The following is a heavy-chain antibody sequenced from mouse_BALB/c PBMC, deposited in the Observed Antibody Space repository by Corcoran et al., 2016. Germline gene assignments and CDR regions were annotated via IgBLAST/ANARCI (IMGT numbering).Heavy chain of an antibody. CDR3: ARSWDYWYFDV. Sequence: QIQWVQSGPELKKPGETVKISCKASGYTFTNYGMNWVKQAPGKGLKWMGWINTYTGEPTYADDFKGRFAFSLETSASTAYLQINNLKNEDTATYFCARSWDYWYFDVWGAGTTVTVSS. CDR2: INTYTGEP. CDR1: GYTFTNYG. J-gene: IGHJ1*01. V-gene: IGHV9-3-1*01. D-gene: IGHD4-1*01.